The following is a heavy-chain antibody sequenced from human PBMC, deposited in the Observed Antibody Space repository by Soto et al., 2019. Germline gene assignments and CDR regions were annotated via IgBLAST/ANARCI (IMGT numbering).Heavy chain of an antibody. J-gene: IGHJ4*02. V-gene: IGHV1-69*13. CDR3: DLKYTYGFVSYFNW. CDR2: IIPIFGTA. CDR1: GGTFSSYA. D-gene: IGHD5-18*01. Sequence: GASVKVSCKASGGTFSSYAISWVRQASGQGLEWMGGIIPIFGTANYAQKFQGRVTITADESTSTAYMELSSLRSEDTAVYYCDLKYTYGFVSYFNWWGQGTLVTVSS.